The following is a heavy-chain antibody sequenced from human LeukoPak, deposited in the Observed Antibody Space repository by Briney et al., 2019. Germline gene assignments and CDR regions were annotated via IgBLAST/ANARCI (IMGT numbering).Heavy chain of an antibody. CDR2: INPSGGST. CDR3: ARGGSGDIVVVPAAMDY. CDR1: GYTFTSYY. Sequence: ASVKVSCKASGYTFTSYYMHWVRQAPGQGLEWMGIINPSGGSTSYAQKFQGRVTMTRDTSTSTVYMELSSLRSEDTAVYYCARGGSGDIVVVPAAMDYWGQGTLVTVSS. V-gene: IGHV1-46*01. D-gene: IGHD2-2*01. J-gene: IGHJ4*02.